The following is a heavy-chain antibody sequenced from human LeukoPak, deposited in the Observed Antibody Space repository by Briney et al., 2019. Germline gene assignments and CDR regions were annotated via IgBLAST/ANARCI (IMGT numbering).Heavy chain of an antibody. CDR3: AREGFYGDYGWFDP. Sequence: SETLSLTCTVSGGSISSYYWSWIRQPPGKGLEWIGYIYYSGSTNYNPSLKSRVTISVDTSKNQFSLKLSSVTAADTAVYYCAREGFYGDYGWFDPWGQGTLVTVSS. CDR2: IYYSGST. D-gene: IGHD4-17*01. J-gene: IGHJ5*02. CDR1: GGSISSYY. V-gene: IGHV4-59*01.